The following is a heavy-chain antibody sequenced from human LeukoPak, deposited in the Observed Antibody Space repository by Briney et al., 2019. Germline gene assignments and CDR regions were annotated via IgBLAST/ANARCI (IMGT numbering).Heavy chain of an antibody. CDR1: GGSISSYY. Sequence: SETLSLTCTVSGGSISSYYWSWIRQPPGKGLEWTGYIYYSGSTNYNPSLKSRVTISVDTSKNQFSLKLRSVTAADTAVYYCARHPRDYYDSSGQRGKFDPWGQGTLVTVSS. V-gene: IGHV4-59*08. CDR3: ARHPRDYYDSSGQRGKFDP. D-gene: IGHD3-22*01. CDR2: IYYSGST. J-gene: IGHJ5*02.